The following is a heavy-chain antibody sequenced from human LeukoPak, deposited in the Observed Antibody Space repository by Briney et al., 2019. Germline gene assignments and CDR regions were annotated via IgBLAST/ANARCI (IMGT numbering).Heavy chain of an antibody. CDR1: GFTFSSYW. D-gene: IGHD6-19*01. Sequence: GGSLRLSCAGSGFTFSSYWMSWVPQAPGKGLEWVANIKQDGSEKYYVGSVKGRFTISRDNAKNSLYLQMNSLRAEDTAVYYCASVAGPYYYYYYGMNAWGPGTTVIVSS. J-gene: IGHJ6*02. CDR2: IKQDGSEK. CDR3: ASVAGPYYYYYYGMNA. V-gene: IGHV3-7*03.